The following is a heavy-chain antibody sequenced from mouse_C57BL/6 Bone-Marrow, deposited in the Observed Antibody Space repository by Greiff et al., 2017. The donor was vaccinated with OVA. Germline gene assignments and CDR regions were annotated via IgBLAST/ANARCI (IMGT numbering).Heavy chain of an antibody. CDR1: GYTFTSYW. J-gene: IGHJ3*01. D-gene: IGHD3-2*02. Sequence: QVQLQQSGAELVMPGASVKLSCKASGYTFTSYWMHWVKQRPGQGLEWIGEIDPSDSYTNYNQKFKGKSTLTVDKSSSTAYMQLSSLTSEDSAVYYCARRGAQATSWFAYWGQGTLVTVSA. V-gene: IGHV1-69*01. CDR2: IDPSDSYT. CDR3: ARRGAQATSWFAY.